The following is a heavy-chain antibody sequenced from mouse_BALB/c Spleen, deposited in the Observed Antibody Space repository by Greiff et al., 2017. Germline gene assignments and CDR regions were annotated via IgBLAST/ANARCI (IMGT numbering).Heavy chain of an antibody. CDR2: INSNGGST. CDR1: GFTFSSYY. D-gene: IGHD2-3*01. Sequence: EVMLVESGGGLVKPGGSLKLSCAASGFTFSSYYMSWVRQTPEKRLELVAAINSNGGSTYYPDTVKGRFTISRDNAKNTLYLQMSSLKSEDTALYYCARAFYDGFYAMDYWGQGTSVTVSS. V-gene: IGHV5-6-2*01. J-gene: IGHJ4*01. CDR3: ARAFYDGFYAMDY.